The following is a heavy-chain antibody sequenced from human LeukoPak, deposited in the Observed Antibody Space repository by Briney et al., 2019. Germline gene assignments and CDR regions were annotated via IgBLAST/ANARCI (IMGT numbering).Heavy chain of an antibody. CDR2: INPTSGST. V-gene: IGHV1-46*01. Sequence: GASVKVSCKASGYTFTNYYIHWVRQAPGQGLEWMGMINPTSGSTAYTQKFQGRVTMTRDTSTSTVYMELSSLRSDDTAVYYCARLGYYYDSLGHYDYWGQGTLVIVSS. D-gene: IGHD3-22*01. CDR1: GYTFTNYY. CDR3: ARLGYYYDSLGHYDY. J-gene: IGHJ4*02.